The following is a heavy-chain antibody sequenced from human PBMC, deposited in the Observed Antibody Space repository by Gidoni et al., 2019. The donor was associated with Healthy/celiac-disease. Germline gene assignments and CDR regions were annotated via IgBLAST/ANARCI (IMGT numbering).Heavy chain of an antibody. D-gene: IGHD3-9*01. Sequence: QVQLVQSGAEVKKPGASVKVSCKASGYTFTSYAMHWVRQAPGQRLEWMGWISAGNGNTKYSQKFQGRVTITRDTSASTAYMELSSLRSEDTAVYYCAREPFIPTNYDILTGFNWFDPWGQGTLVTVSS. CDR2: ISAGNGNT. V-gene: IGHV1-3*01. CDR3: AREPFIPTNYDILTGFNWFDP. CDR1: GYTFTSYA. J-gene: IGHJ5*02.